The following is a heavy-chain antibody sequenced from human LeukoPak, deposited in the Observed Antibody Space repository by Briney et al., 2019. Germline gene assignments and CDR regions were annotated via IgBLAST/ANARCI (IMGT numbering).Heavy chain of an antibody. V-gene: IGHV3-33*06. J-gene: IGHJ4*02. CDR1: GFTFSSYG. CDR2: IWYDGSNK. D-gene: IGHD2-15*01. CDR3: AKEYCSGGSCYRNFDY. Sequence: PVRSLRLSCAASGFTFSSYGMHWVRQAPGKGLEWVAVIWYDGSNKYYADSVKGRFTISRDNSKNTLYLQMNSLRAEDTAVYYCAKEYCSGGSCYRNFDYWGQGTLVTVSS.